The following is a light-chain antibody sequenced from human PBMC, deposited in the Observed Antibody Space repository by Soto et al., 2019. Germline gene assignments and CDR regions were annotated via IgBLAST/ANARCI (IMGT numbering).Light chain of an antibody. Sequence: EIVMTQSPATLSVSPGERATLSCRASQSVSSNLAWYQQKPGQAPRLLIYGASTRATGIPARFSGSGSGTEFTLTMTSLLSEDFAVYCCQPYHNWPPWTFGQGTKLEIK. CDR1: QSVSSN. V-gene: IGKV3-15*01. J-gene: IGKJ2*02. CDR3: QPYHNWPPWT. CDR2: GAS.